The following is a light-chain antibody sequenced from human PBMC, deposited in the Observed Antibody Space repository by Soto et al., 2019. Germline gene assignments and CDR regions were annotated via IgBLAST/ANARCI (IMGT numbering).Light chain of an antibody. CDR2: GAS. J-gene: IGKJ5*01. CDR1: QSVSRR. V-gene: IGKV3-20*01. CDR3: QHYGETPIT. Sequence: EIVLTQSPGTLSLSPGGRATLSCRASQSVSRRLAWYQHRPGQSPRLLISGASMRASGVPVRFSGSGSGTDFTLTISRLETEDFAVYYCQHYGETPITFGLATRLEV.